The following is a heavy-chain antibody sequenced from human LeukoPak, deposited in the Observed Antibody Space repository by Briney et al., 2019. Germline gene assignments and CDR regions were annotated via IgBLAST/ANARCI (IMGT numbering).Heavy chain of an antibody. CDR1: GYTFTSYY. CDR3: ARVDSSEYGMDV. J-gene: IGHJ6*02. D-gene: IGHD6-25*01. CDR2: INPSGGTT. V-gene: IGHV1-46*01. Sequence: ASVKVSCKASGYTFTSYYMHWVRQAPGQGLEWMGIINPSGGTTSYAQKFQGRVTMTRDTSTSTVYMELSRLRSDDTAVYYCARVDSSEYGMDVWGQGTTVTVS.